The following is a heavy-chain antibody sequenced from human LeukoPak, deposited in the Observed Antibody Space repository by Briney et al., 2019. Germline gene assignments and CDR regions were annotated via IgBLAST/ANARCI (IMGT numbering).Heavy chain of an antibody. CDR2: FDPEDGET. CDR3: ATGYSSGWTWYNWFDP. J-gene: IGHJ5*02. V-gene: IGHV1-24*01. CDR1: GYTLTELS. D-gene: IGHD6-19*01. Sequence: ASVKVSCKVSGYTLTELSMHWVRQAPGKGLEWMGGFDPEDGETIYAQKFHGRVTMTEDTSTDTAYMELSSLRSEDTAVYYCATGYSSGWTWYNWFDPWGQGTLVTVSS.